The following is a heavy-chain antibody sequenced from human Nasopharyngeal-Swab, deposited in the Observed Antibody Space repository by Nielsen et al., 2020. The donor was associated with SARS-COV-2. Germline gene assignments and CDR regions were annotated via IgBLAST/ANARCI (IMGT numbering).Heavy chain of an antibody. D-gene: IGHD6-19*01. CDR2: IYYSGST. Sequence: WLRQPPGKGLEWIGYIYYSGSTNYNPSLKSRVTISVDTSKNQFSLKLSSVTAADTAVYYCARDLNPNSSGWLPYYYYGMDVWGQGTTVTVSS. CDR3: ARDLNPNSSGWLPYYYYGMDV. J-gene: IGHJ6*02. V-gene: IGHV4-59*01.